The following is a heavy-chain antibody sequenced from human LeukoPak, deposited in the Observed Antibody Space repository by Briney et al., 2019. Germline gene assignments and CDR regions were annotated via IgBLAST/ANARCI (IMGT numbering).Heavy chain of an antibody. CDR3: MRQRYFDY. V-gene: IGHV5-51*01. J-gene: IGHJ4*02. CDR1: GYSFTDYW. CDR2: IYPGDSDT. Sequence: GEPLKISCKGSGYSFTDYWIGWVRQMPGKGLEWMGIIYPGDSDTRYSPSFQGQVTISADRSINTAFLQWSSLKASDTAMYYCMRQRYFDYWGQGTLVTVSS.